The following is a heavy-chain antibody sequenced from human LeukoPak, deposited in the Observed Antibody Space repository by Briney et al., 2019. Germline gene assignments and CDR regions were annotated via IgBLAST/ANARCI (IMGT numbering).Heavy chain of an antibody. CDR3: ARRLYYDTSGSPFDL. V-gene: IGHV3-74*03. CDR2: IHGEGSDI. Sequence: GGSLRLSCAASGFTFRDFWMSWIRQAPGKGLLWVSRIHGEGSDIEYADSVKGRFTISRDNAKNTLYLQMNSLTAEDTAVYYCARRLYYDTSGSPFDLWGQGTLVTVSS. CDR1: GFTFRDFW. J-gene: IGHJ4*02. D-gene: IGHD3-22*01.